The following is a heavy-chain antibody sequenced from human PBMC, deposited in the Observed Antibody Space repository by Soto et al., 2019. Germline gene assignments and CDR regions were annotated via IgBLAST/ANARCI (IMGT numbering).Heavy chain of an antibody. Sequence: GASVKVSCKASGYTFTSYDINWVRQATGQGLEWMGWMNPNSGNTGYAQKFQGRVTMTRNTSISTAYMELSSLRSEDTAVYYCAGGYCSSTSCYGGLSYYYMDVWGKGTTVTVSS. CDR2: MNPNSGNT. V-gene: IGHV1-8*01. D-gene: IGHD2-2*01. CDR1: GYTFTSYD. CDR3: AGGYCSSTSCYGGLSYYYMDV. J-gene: IGHJ6*03.